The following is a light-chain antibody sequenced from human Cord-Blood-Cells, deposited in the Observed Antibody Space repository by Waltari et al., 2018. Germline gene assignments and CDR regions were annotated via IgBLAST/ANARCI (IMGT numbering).Light chain of an antibody. J-gene: IGKJ4*01. V-gene: IGKV1-5*03. CDR1: QSISSW. CDR2: RAS. Sequence: DIQMIQSPSTLSASVGDRVTITCRASQSISSWLAWYQQKPGKAPRLLIYRASSVESGVPARFSGSGSGTEFTLTISSLQPDDFAAYYCQQYNSYLLTFGGGTKVEIK. CDR3: QQYNSYLLT.